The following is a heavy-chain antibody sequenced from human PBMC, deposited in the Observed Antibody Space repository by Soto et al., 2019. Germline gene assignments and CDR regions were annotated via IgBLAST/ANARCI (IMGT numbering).Heavy chain of an antibody. Sequence: QVQLVQSGADVKKPGASVKVSCKTSGYTFSGYFMHWLRQAPGQGLEWMGWMNPNSGGTDYAQNFQGSGCMTWDTSSSIAYMELSRLKSDDTAIYYCARGYYRSSWRVFNYWGQGTLVTVSS. CDR2: MNPNSGGT. CDR3: ARGYYRSSWRVFNY. J-gene: IGHJ4*02. CDR1: GYTFSGYF. D-gene: IGHD6-13*01. V-gene: IGHV1-2*02.